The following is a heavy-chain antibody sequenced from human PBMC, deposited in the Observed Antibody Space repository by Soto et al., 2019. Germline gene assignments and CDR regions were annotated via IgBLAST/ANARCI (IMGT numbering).Heavy chain of an antibody. D-gene: IGHD3-10*01. CDR3: AQEYYYGSGTHAFDI. V-gene: IGHV2-5*02. CDR1: GFSLSTSGVG. CDR2: IYWDDDK. Sequence: QITLKESGPTLVKPTQTLTLTCTFSGFSLSTSGVGVGWIRQPPGKALEWLALIYWDDDKRYSPSLKSRLTITNDTSKNQVVLTMTNMDPVDTATYYCAQEYYYGSGTHAFDIWGQGTMVTVSS. J-gene: IGHJ3*02.